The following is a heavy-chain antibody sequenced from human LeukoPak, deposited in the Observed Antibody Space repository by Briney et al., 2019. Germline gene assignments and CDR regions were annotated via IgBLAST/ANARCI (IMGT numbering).Heavy chain of an antibody. J-gene: IGHJ4*02. Sequence: SGGSLRLSCAASGFTFSGYGMNWVRQAPGKGLEWVSYISTTSSTIYYADSVKGRFTMSRDNAKNSLYLQMDSLRDEDTAVYYCARGKEKSLDHIDCGGQGTLVTVSS. CDR1: GFTFSGYG. CDR2: ISTTSSTI. V-gene: IGHV3-48*02. D-gene: IGHD6-19*01. CDR3: ARGKEKSLDHIDC.